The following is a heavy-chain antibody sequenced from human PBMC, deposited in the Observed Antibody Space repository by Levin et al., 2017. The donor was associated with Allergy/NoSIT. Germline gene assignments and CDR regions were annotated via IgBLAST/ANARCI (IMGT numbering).Heavy chain of an antibody. Sequence: SLLLSFSSSFFPFLLSPLNWVRQAPGKGLEWVSAISGSGGHTFYADSVKGRFTLSRSRSTNTLFLHMNSLRAEDTAAYYCTKRVDYSGHYHNDYWGQGTLVTVSS. J-gene: IGHJ4*02. CDR1: FFPFLLSP. CDR3: TKRVDYSGHYHNDY. CDR2: ISGSGGHT. V-gene: IGHV3-23*01. D-gene: IGHD3-22*01.